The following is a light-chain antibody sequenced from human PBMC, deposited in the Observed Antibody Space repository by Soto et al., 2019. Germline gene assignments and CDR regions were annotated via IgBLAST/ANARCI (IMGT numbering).Light chain of an antibody. V-gene: IGLV1-44*01. CDR3: AAWDNSLNAVV. J-gene: IGLJ2*01. Sequence: QPVLTQPPSASGTPGQRVTISCSGSISNIGSNTVSWFQQLPGAAPKLLIHSYNQRPSGVPDRFSGSKSGTSASLAISGLQSEDEADYFCAAWDNSLNAVVFGGETNLTVL. CDR2: SYN. CDR1: ISNIGSNT.